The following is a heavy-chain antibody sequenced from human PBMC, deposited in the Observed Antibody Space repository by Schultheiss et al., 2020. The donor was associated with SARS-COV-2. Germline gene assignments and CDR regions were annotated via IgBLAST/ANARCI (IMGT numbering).Heavy chain of an antibody. V-gene: IGHV4-61*02. Sequence: SQTLSLTCTVSGGSISSGSYYWSWIRQPAGKGLEWIGRIYTSGSTNYNPSLKSRVTISVDTSKNQFSLKLSSVTAADTAVYYCARGEPRNGNRFYYYYGMDVWGQGTTVTVSS. CDR2: IYTSGST. CDR1: GGSISSGSYY. J-gene: IGHJ6*02. CDR3: ARGEPRNGNRFYYYYGMDV. D-gene: IGHD1-14*01.